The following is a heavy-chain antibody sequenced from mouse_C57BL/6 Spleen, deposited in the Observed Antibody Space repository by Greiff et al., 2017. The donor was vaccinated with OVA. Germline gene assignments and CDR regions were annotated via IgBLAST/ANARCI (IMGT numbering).Heavy chain of an antibody. J-gene: IGHJ3*01. D-gene: IGHD3-2*02. CDR1: GFSLTSYG. Sequence: QVQLKESGPGLVQPSQSLSITCTVSGFSLTSYGVHWVRQSPGKGLEWLGVIWSGGSTDYNAAFISRLSISKDNSKSQVFFKMNSLQADDTAIYYCATPTLDSSGYWFAYWGQGTLVTVSA. CDR3: ATPTLDSSGYWFAY. CDR2: IWSGGST. V-gene: IGHV2-2*01.